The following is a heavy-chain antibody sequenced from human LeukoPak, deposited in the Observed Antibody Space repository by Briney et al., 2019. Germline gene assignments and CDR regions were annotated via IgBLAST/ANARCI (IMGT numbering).Heavy chain of an antibody. J-gene: IGHJ4*02. CDR1: GFAFNADW. D-gene: IGHD4-23*01. V-gene: IGHV3-7*01. CDR2: INRNGREK. CDR3: ARDLGGGPPGY. Sequence: GGSLRLSCAASGFAFNADWMSWVGQAPGKGREGVANINRNGREKYYVDSVKGRFTISRDNANTSLYLQMHALTVEDTAVYYCARDLGGGPPGYWGQGALVSVSS.